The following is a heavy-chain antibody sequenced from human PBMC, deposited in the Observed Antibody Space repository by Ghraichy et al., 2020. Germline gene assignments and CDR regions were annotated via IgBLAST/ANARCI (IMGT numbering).Heavy chain of an antibody. CDR1: AFTFSDYY. CDR2: ISSDSSYT. CDR3: VRRDSRDGYNFDF. D-gene: IGHD5-24*01. Sequence: GGSLRLSCAASAFTFSDYYMSWMRQAPGKGLEWVSYISSDSSYTNYADSVKGRFTISRDNAKNSLYLQMNSLRVEDTVVYYCVRRDSRDGYNFDFWGQGTLVTVSS. V-gene: IGHV3-11*06. J-gene: IGHJ4*02.